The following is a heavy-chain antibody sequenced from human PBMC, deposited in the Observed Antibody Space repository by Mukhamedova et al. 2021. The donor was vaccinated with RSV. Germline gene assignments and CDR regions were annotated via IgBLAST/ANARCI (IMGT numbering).Heavy chain of an antibody. CDR3: ARDIRGFTGSGHYYSGSDV. V-gene: IGHV4-59*01. J-gene: IGHJ6*02. D-gene: IGHD5-12*01. Sequence: SGSTNYNPSFKNRVTISIDTSKNQFSLKMRSVTAEDTAGYYCARDIRGFTGSGHYYSGSDVWGQGTTVTVSS. CDR2: SGST.